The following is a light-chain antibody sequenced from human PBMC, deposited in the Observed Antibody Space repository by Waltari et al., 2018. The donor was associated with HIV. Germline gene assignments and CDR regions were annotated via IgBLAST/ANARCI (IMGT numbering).Light chain of an antibody. J-gene: IGKJ3*01. V-gene: IGKV3-20*01. Sequence: EIVLTQFPGTLSLSPGERATISCRASQSLSSSYLAWYQQKPGQAPRLLIYGASSRATGIPDRFSGSGSGTDFTLTISRLEPEDFAVYYCQQYGSSPPITFGPGTKVDIK. CDR2: GAS. CDR3: QQYGSSPPIT. CDR1: QSLSSSY.